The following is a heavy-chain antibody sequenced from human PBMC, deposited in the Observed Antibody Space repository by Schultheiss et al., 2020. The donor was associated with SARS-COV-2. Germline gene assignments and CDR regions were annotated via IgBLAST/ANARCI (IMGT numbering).Heavy chain of an antibody. J-gene: IGHJ6*02. CDR1: GFTFSSYS. Sequence: GESLKISCAASGFTFSSYSMNWVRQAPGKGLEYVSAISSNGGSTYYANSVKGRFTISRDNSKNTLYLQMNSLRAEDTAVYYCARDWGYGSCYWYYYYGMDVWGQGTTVTVSS. CDR2: ISSNGGST. D-gene: IGHD3-10*01. V-gene: IGHV3-64*01. CDR3: ARDWGYGSCYWYYYYGMDV.